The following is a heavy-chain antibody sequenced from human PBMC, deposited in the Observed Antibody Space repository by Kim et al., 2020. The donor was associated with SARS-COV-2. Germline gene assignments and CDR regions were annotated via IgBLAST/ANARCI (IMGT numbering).Heavy chain of an antibody. V-gene: IGHV6-1*01. Sequence: YALSVKSRVTINPDTSKNQFSLQLNSVTPEDTAVYYCARATIGARQAFDYWGQGTPVTVSS. D-gene: IGHD6-6*01. J-gene: IGHJ4*02. CDR3: ARATIGARQAFDY.